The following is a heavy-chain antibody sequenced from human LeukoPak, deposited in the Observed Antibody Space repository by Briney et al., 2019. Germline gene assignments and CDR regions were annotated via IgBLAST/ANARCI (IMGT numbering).Heavy chain of an antibody. D-gene: IGHD6-19*01. CDR3: AKDPVAGAPSYYFDN. Sequence: PGGSLRLSCVASGFTFNTYGMNWVRQAPGKGLEWVSFLRYDGRNQYYADSVKGRFTNSRDNPKNTLYLQMSSLRPEDTAVYYCAKDPVAGAPSYYFDNWGQGTLVTVSS. CDR1: GFTFNTYG. CDR2: LRYDGRNQ. V-gene: IGHV3-30*02. J-gene: IGHJ4*02.